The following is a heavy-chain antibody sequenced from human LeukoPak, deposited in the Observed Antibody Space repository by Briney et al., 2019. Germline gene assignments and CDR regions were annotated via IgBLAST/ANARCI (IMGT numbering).Heavy chain of an antibody. CDR3: AERNY. CDR1: GFTFNNYA. CDR2: VSSSGDKT. Sequence: GGSLRLSCAASGFTFNNYAMSWVRQAPGKGLEWVSLVSSSGDKTYYPESVKGRFTISRDNSKNTLYLQMNSLRAEDTAVYYCAERNYWGQGTLVTVSS. J-gene: IGHJ4*02. V-gene: IGHV3-23*01.